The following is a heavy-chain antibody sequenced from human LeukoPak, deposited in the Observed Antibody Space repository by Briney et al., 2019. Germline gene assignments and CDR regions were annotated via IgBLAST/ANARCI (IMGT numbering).Heavy chain of an antibody. D-gene: IGHD3-9*01. V-gene: IGHV1-69*05. CDR3: AREFHDILTGYPYFDY. Sequence: ASVRVSCKASGGTFSSYAISWVRQAPGQGLEWMGRIIPIFGTANYAQKFQGRVTITTDESTSTAYMELSSLRSEDTAVYSCAREFHDILTGYPYFDYWGQGTLVTVSS. CDR2: IIPIFGTA. J-gene: IGHJ4*02. CDR1: GGTFSSYA.